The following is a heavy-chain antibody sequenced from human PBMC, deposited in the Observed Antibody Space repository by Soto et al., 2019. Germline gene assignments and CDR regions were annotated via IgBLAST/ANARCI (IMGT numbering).Heavy chain of an antibody. V-gene: IGHV1-18*04. CDR3: ARDHVEVAGKPPALGSYFDY. CDR1: GYTFTSYG. Sequence: ASVKVSCKASGYTFTSYGISWVRQAPGQGLEWMGWISAYNGNTNYAQKLQGRVTMTTDTSTSTAYTELRSLRSDDTAVYYCARDHVEVAGKPPALGSYFDYWGQGTLVTVSS. D-gene: IGHD6-19*01. J-gene: IGHJ4*02. CDR2: ISAYNGNT.